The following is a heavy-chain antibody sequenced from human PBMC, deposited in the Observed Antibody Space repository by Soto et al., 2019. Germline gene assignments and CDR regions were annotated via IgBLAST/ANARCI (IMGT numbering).Heavy chain of an antibody. CDR2: IVVGSGNT. J-gene: IGHJ4*02. D-gene: IGHD3-22*01. Sequence: EASVRVSCKASGFTFTSSAVQWVRQARGQRLEWIGWIVVGSGNTNYAQKFQERVTITRDMSTSTAYMELSSLRSEDTAVYYCAASRLPRVSSGYYNDYWGQGTLVTVSS. CDR3: AASRLPRVSSGYYNDY. CDR1: GFTFTSSA. V-gene: IGHV1-58*01.